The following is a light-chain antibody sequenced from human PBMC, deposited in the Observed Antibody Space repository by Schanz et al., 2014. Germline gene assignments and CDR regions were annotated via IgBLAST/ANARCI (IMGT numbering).Light chain of an antibody. CDR2: DAS. J-gene: IGKJ4*02. V-gene: IGKV3-20*01. CDR1: QSVSSSS. CDR3: QHYVSSPG. Sequence: EIVLTQSPGTLSLSPGERATLSCRASQSVSSSSLAWYQQKPGQAPKLRIYDASNRATGIPDRFSGSGSGTDFTLTISRLEPDDFAAYYCQHYVSSPGFGGGTKVEIK.